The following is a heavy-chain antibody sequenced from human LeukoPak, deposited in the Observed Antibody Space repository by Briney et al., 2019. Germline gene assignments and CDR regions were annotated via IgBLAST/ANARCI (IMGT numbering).Heavy chain of an antibody. CDR1: GDSVSSSDYS. CDR2: IYYSEIT. D-gene: IGHD3-10*01. V-gene: IGHV4-39*01. CDR3: ATSTSLTMVRGPIRDYYYAMDV. J-gene: IGHJ6*02. Sequence: SETLSLTCTVSGDSVSSSDYSWGGIRQPPGRGREWIAIIYYSEITYYNPSLKSRVTISVDTSKNQFSLKLSSVNAADTAVYYCATSTSLTMVRGPIRDYYYAMDVWGQGTTVTVSS.